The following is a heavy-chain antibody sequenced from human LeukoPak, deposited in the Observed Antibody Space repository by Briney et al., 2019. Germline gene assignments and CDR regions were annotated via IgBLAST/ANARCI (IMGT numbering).Heavy chain of an antibody. J-gene: IGHJ5*02. CDR3: ARRHCSSTSCYSWRENWFDP. Sequence: SETLSLTCTVSGGSISSYYWSWIRQPPGKGLEWIGYIYYSGSTNYNPSLKSRVTISVDTSKNQFSLKLSSVTAADTAVYYCARRHCSSTSCYSWRENWFDPWGQGTLVAVSS. CDR1: GGSISSYY. D-gene: IGHD2-2*02. V-gene: IGHV4-59*08. CDR2: IYYSGST.